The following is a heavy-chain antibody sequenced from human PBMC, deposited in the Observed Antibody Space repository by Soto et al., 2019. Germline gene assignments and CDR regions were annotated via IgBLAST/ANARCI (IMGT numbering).Heavy chain of an antibody. CDR3: AKDHGTYGPNWIDS. V-gene: IGHV3-23*01. Sequence: PSETLSLTCTVSGGSIGSPNFYWSWVRQTPGKGLEWVSTLSGSGGTTYYADSVKGQFTISRDNSKSTLYLQMNSLRAEDTAVYYCAKDHGTYGPNWIDSWGQGTLVTVSS. CDR2: LSGSGGTT. CDR1: GGSIGSPN. J-gene: IGHJ5*01. D-gene: IGHD3-10*01.